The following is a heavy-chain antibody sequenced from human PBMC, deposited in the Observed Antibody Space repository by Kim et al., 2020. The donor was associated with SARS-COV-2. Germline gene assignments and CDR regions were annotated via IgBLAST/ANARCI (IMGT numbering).Heavy chain of an antibody. V-gene: IGHV3-21*01. D-gene: IGHD6-19*01. CDR3: ARAYSSGWAYFDY. J-gene: IGHJ4*02. Sequence: YTNSVKGQFTISRNKPKNSLYLQMNSLRAEDTAVYYCARAYSSGWAYFDYWGQGTLVTVSS.